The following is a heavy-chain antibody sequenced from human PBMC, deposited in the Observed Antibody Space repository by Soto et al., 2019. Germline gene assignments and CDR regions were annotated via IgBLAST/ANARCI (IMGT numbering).Heavy chain of an antibody. CDR1: GGTFSTYA. J-gene: IGHJ4*02. V-gene: IGHV1-69*12. CDR2: IIPMFGTA. Sequence: QVQLVQSGAEVKKPESSVKVSCKAPGGTFSTYAISWVRQAPGQGLEWMGGIIPMFGTANYAQRFQDRVTITEDDSTNSVYMELSSLRSEDTAVYFCASGIQLWLRRIDNGYSGWGQGTLVTVSS. CDR3: ASGIQLWLRRIDNGYSG. D-gene: IGHD5-18*01.